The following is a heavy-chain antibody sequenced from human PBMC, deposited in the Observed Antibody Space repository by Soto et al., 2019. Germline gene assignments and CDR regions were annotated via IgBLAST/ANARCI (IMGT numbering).Heavy chain of an antibody. CDR1: GFTFSSYA. J-gene: IGHJ4*02. D-gene: IGHD2-21*02. CDR2: ISGNGGRT. CDR3: ARSGLPFDY. V-gene: IGHV3-64*01. Sequence: EVQLVESGGGLVQPGGSLRLSCAASGFTFSSYAMHWVRQAPGKGLEYVSGISGNGGRTYYANSVKGRFTISRDNSKNTLYLQVGSLRAEDMAVYYCARSGLPFDYWGQGTLVTVSS.